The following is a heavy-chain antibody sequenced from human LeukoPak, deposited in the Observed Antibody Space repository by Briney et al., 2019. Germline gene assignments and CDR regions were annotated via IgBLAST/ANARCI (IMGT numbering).Heavy chain of an antibody. Sequence: PGGSLRLSCAASGFTFSSYAMSWVRQAPGKGLEWVSAISGSGGSTYYADSVKGRFTISRDNSKNTLYLQMNSLRAEDTAVYYCAKRGRTIFGVVIVRHAFDIWGQGTMVTVSS. D-gene: IGHD3-3*01. CDR1: GFTFSSYA. CDR3: AKRGRTIFGVVIVRHAFDI. CDR2: ISGSGGST. V-gene: IGHV3-23*01. J-gene: IGHJ3*02.